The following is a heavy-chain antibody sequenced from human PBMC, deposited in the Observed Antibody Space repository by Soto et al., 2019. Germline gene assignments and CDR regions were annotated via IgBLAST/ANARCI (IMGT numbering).Heavy chain of an antibody. D-gene: IGHD1-1*01. CDR3: ARESRLDRRQFVAFDV. CDR1: GYTFSGFY. Sequence: QVQLVQSGAEVKEPGASVKVSCKASGYTFSGFYIHWVRQVPGQGLEWVGWINCRGGYANYAPNFRGSVTMTRDTPITTAYMELNSLKFDDPAVYFCARESRLDRRQFVAFDVWGQGTVVTVS. CDR2: INCRGGYA. J-gene: IGHJ3*01. V-gene: IGHV1-2*04.